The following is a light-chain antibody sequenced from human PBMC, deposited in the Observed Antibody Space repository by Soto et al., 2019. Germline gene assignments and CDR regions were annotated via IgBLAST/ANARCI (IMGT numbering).Light chain of an antibody. V-gene: IGKV1-33*01. Sequence: DLQMTQSPSSLSASVGDRVTITCQASQGISNYLNWYQQKPGKAPKLLIYGASNLETGVPSRFSGSGSGTDFTFTISSLQPEDTATYFCQQYDGLPNTFGQGTKLEI. CDR3: QQYDGLPNT. CDR1: QGISNY. CDR2: GAS. J-gene: IGKJ2*01.